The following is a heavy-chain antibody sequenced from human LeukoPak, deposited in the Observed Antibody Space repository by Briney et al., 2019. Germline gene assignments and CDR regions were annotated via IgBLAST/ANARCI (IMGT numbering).Heavy chain of an antibody. D-gene: IGHD3-9*01. J-gene: IGHJ6*02. CDR3: ARGLRYFDWLRKYGMDV. Sequence: SETLSLTCAVYGGSFSGYYWSWIRQPPGKGLEWIGEINHSGSTNYNPSLKSRVTISVDTSKNQFSLKLSSVTAADTAVYYCARGLRYFDWLRKYGMDVWGQGTTVTVSS. CDR1: GGSFSGYY. V-gene: IGHV4-34*01. CDR2: INHSGST.